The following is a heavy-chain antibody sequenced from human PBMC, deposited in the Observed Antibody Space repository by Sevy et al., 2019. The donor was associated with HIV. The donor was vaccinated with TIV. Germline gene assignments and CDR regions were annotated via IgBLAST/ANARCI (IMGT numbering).Heavy chain of an antibody. CDR1: GFTFRTYA. D-gene: IGHD3-3*01. CDR2: VKQDMSEK. Sequence: GGSLRLSCAASGFTFRTYAMTWVRQAPGKGLEWVANVKQDMSEKYYADSVKGRFTISRDNAKNLLFLQMNSLRDEDTAVYYCARAQQVTMLVVIGGLYFDLWGQGTLVTVSS. CDR3: ARAQQVTMLVVIGGLYFDL. V-gene: IGHV3-7*01. J-gene: IGHJ4*02.